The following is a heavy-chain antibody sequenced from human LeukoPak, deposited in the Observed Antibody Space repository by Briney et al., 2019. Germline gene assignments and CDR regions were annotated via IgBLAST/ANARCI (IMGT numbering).Heavy chain of an antibody. CDR2: INTYTGDP. CDR3: ARDGSTNWYHYYGLDV. Sequence: ASVTVSCKTSGYTFTDYGIHWVRQAPGQGLEWMGWINTYTGDPTYAQAFTGRFVFSLDTSVSTAYLQVSSLKADDTAVFYCARDGSTNWYHYYGLDVWGQGTAVTVSS. CDR1: GYTFTDYG. J-gene: IGHJ6*02. D-gene: IGHD1-1*01. V-gene: IGHV7-4-1*02.